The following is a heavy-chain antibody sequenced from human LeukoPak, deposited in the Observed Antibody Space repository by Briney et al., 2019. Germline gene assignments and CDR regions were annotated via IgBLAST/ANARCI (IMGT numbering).Heavy chain of an antibody. CDR3: ARDNGVVHGVYYMDV. CDR1: GFTFSNYW. CDR2: IKQDGSEK. J-gene: IGHJ6*03. Sequence: PGGSLRLSCAASGFTFSNYWMTWVRQAPGKGLEWVADIKQDGSEKLYVNSVRGRLTISRDNAKMSLFLQTNSLRAEDTAVYYCARDNGVVHGVYYMDVWGKGTTVTVS. D-gene: IGHD3-3*01. V-gene: IGHV3-7*01.